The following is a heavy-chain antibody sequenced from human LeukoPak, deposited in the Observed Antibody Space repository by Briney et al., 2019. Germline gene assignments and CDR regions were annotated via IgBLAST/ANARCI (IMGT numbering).Heavy chain of an antibody. CDR2: ISGSGGST. CDR3: AKGGSRGVLLWFGEYYDAFDI. V-gene: IGHV3-23*01. J-gene: IGHJ3*02. Sequence: GGSLRLSCTPSGFTFSSYAMSWVRQAPGKGLEWVSAISGSGGSTYYADSVKGRFTISRDNSKNTLYLQMNSLRAEDTAVYYCAKGGSRGVLLWFGEYYDAFDIWGQGTMVTVSS. D-gene: IGHD3-10*01. CDR1: GFTFSSYA.